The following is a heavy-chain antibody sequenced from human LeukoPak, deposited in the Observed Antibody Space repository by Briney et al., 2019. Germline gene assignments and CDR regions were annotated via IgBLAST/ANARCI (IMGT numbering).Heavy chain of an antibody. CDR1: GGSISSYY. V-gene: IGHV4-59*01. D-gene: IGHD3-22*01. CDR3: ARRAYSSGYYYFDY. Sequence: PSETLSLTCTVSGGSISSYYWSWLRQPPGEGLEWIGYIYYSGSTNYNPSLKSRVTISVDTSKNQFSLKLSSVTAADTAVYYCARRAYSSGYYYFDYWGQGTLVTVSS. J-gene: IGHJ4*02. CDR2: IYYSGST.